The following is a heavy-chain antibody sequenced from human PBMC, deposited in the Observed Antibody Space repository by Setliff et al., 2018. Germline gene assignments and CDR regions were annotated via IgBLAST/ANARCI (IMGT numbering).Heavy chain of an antibody. CDR2: IYYSGNT. J-gene: IGHJ3*02. V-gene: IGHV4-59*11. CDR1: GGSIDSHY. D-gene: IGHD3-3*01. Sequence: SETLSLTCSVSGGSIDSHYWSWIRQPPGKGLEWIGSIYYSGNTNYNPSLKSRVTISIDTSKNQFSLKLSPVTAADTAVYHCARGKTFFGAFIRAFDIWGQGRMVTVSS. CDR3: ARGKTFFGAFIRAFDI.